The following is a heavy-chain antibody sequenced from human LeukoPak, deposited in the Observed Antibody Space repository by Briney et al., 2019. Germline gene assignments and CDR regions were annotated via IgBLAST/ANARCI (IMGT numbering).Heavy chain of an antibody. CDR2: IYSGGST. Sequence: GGSLRLSCAASGFTVSSNYMSWVRQAPGKGLEWVSVIYSGGSTYYADSAKGRFTISRDNAKNSLYLQMNSLRDEDTAVYYCASSGSYRFDYWGQGTLVTVSS. CDR3: ASSGSYRFDY. V-gene: IGHV3-53*01. J-gene: IGHJ4*02. D-gene: IGHD1-26*01. CDR1: GFTVSSNY.